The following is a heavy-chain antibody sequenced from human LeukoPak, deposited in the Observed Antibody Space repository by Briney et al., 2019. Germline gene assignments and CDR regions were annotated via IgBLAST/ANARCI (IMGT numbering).Heavy chain of an antibody. CDR1: GGSISSGGYY. CDR3: ASTGFWTAFDI. D-gene: IGHD3/OR15-3a*01. J-gene: IGHJ3*02. CDR2: IYYSGST. V-gene: IGHV4-31*03. Sequence: PSETLSLTCTVSGGSISSGGYYWSWIRQHPGKGLEWIGYIYYSGSTYYNPSPKSRVTISVDTSKNQFSLKLSSVTAADTAVYYCASTGFWTAFDIWGQGTMVTVSS.